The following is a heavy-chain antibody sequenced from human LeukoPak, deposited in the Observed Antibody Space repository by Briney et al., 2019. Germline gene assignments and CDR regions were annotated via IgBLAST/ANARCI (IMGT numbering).Heavy chain of an antibody. J-gene: IGHJ4*02. CDR1: GFTFSSYW. CDR2: IRQDGSQK. D-gene: IGHD4-17*01. CDR3: ARESGSVTSEVDFDY. V-gene: IGHV3-7*01. Sequence: PTGGSLRLSCAASGFTFSSYWMSWVRQAPGKGLEWVATIRQDGSQKYYVDSVKGRFTISRDNAKNSLYLQMNSLRAEDTAVYYCARESGSVTSEVDFDYWGQGTLVTVSS.